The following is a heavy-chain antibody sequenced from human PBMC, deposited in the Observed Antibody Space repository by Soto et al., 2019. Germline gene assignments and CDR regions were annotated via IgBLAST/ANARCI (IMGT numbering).Heavy chain of an antibody. D-gene: IGHD1-20*01. CDR1: GGSMSNGYYY. V-gene: IGHV4-31*03. CDR3: ARWVEVSLDYFDS. J-gene: IGHJ4*02. CDR2: IYHSGRT. Sequence: SGTLSLTCTVSGGSMSNGYYYWSWVRQNPGKGLEWIGHIYHSGRTYYNPSLKSRVGILVDTSKNQFSLNLNSVTAADTAVYYCARWVEVSLDYFDSWGQGTPVTVS.